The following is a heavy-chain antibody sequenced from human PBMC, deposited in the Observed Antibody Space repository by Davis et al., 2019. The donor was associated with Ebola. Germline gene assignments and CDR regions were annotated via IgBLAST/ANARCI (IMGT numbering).Heavy chain of an antibody. D-gene: IGHD3-16*01. J-gene: IGHJ4*02. Sequence: GESLKISCAASGFTFRSYSMNWVRQAPGKGLEWVSSIRSSSSYIYYADSVKGRFTISRDNAKNSLYLQMNSLRAEDTATYYCARYCHYTDCSYFDCWGQGTMVAVSS. CDR2: IRSSSSYI. CDR3: ARYCHYTDCSYFDC. CDR1: GFTFRSYS. V-gene: IGHV3-21*04.